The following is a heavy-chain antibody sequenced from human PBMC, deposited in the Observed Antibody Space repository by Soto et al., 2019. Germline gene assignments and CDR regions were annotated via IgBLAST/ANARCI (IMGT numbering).Heavy chain of an antibody. CDR1: GGTFSSYA. J-gene: IGHJ6*02. D-gene: IGHD3-3*01. CDR3: ARDLKKYYDFWSGYTYGMDV. CDR2: IIPIFGTA. Sequence: GASVKVSCNASGGTFSSYAISWVRQAPGQGLEWMGGIIPIFGTANYAQKFQGRVTITADKSTSTAYMELSSLRSENTAVYYCARDLKKYYDFWSGYTYGMDVWGQGTTVTVSS. V-gene: IGHV1-69*06.